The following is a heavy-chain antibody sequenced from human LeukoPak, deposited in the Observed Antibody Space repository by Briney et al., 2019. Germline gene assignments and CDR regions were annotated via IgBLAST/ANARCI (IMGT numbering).Heavy chain of an antibody. V-gene: IGHV3-23*01. D-gene: IGHD6-13*01. Sequence: GGSLRLSCAASGFRFSSYAMTWVRQAPGKGLEWVSSISKNADGIYYAASVKGRFTISRDNSKNTLYLEMDSLGVEDTAVYYCAKTRPLDSSSWSHGDYWGQGTLVAVSS. CDR1: GFRFSSYA. J-gene: IGHJ4*02. CDR2: ISKNADGI. CDR3: AKTRPLDSSSWSHGDY.